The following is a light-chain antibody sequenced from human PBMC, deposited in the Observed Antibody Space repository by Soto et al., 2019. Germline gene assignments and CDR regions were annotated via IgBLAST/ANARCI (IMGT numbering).Light chain of an antibody. CDR1: NSDVGGYNY. V-gene: IGLV2-8*01. CDR3: SSYAGSNWYV. J-gene: IGLJ1*01. CDR2: EVN. Sequence: QSVLTQPPSASGSPGRSVTISCTGTNSDVGGYNYVSWYQQYPGKAPKLIIYEVNERPSGVPDRFSGSKSGNTASLTVSGLQTADEADYYCSSYAGSNWYVFGTGTKLTVL.